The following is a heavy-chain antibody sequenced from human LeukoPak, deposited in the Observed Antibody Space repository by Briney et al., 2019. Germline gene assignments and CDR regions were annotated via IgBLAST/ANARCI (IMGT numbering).Heavy chain of an antibody. V-gene: IGHV4-4*07. Sequence: KTSETLSLTCTVSGVSIDIYYWSWIRQPAGKGLEWIGRIYTSGSTNYNPSLKTRVTMSVDTSKNQFSLKLSSVTAADTAVYYCARGPLTVTRGFDPWGQGTLVTVSS. CDR1: GVSIDIYY. J-gene: IGHJ5*02. CDR3: ARGPLTVTRGFDP. D-gene: IGHD4-17*01. CDR2: IYTSGST.